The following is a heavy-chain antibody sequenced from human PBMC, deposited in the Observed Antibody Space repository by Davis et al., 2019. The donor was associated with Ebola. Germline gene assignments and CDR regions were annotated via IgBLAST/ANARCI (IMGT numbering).Heavy chain of an antibody. Sequence: PGGSLRLSCAASGFTFTSDAMSWVRQAPGKGPEWVSIVSGSGDSTYYADSVKGRFTISRDNSKNTMYLQMNSLRAEDTAVYYCAGRSERGYSPFDYWGQGTLVTASS. J-gene: IGHJ4*02. D-gene: IGHD3-22*01. CDR3: AGRSERGYSPFDY. V-gene: IGHV3-23*01. CDR2: VSGSGDST. CDR1: GFTFTSDA.